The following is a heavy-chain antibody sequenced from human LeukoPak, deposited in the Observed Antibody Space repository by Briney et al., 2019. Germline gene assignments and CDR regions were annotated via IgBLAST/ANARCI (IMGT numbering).Heavy chain of an antibody. CDR3: ASIVVVTAAIDY. D-gene: IGHD2-21*02. V-gene: IGHV4-30-4*01. J-gene: IGHJ4*02. Sequence: PSETLSLTCAVSGGSISSADYYWSWIRQSPGKGLEWIGFIYYSGSTYYNLSLKSRVTISVDTSKNQFSLKLRSVTAADTAVYYCASIVVVTAAIDYWGQGTLVTVSS. CDR2: IYYSGST. CDR1: GGSISSADYY.